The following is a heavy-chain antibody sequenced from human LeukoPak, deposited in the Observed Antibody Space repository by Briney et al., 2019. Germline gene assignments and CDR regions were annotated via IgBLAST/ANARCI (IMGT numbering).Heavy chain of an antibody. CDR2: IYTSGST. Sequence: SETLSLTCTVSGGSISSYYWSWIRQPAGKGLEWIGRIYTSGSTNYNPSLKSRVTISVDTSKNQFSLKLSSVTAADTAVYYCARVRPYGSGSYYGYWGQGTLVTVSS. CDR1: GGSISSYY. D-gene: IGHD3-10*01. J-gene: IGHJ4*02. CDR3: ARVRPYGSGSYYGY. V-gene: IGHV4-4*07.